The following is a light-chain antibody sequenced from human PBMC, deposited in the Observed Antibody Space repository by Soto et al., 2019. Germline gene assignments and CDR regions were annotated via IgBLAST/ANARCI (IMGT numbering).Light chain of an antibody. V-gene: IGLV2-14*01. CDR2: EVN. J-gene: IGLJ2*01. CDR1: RSDVGGYNY. Sequence: QSGLTQPASVSGSPGQSITISCTGTRSDVGGYNYVSWYQQQPGKAPKLIIFEVNNRPSGVSNRFSGSKSCNTASLTISGLQAEDEAHFFCSSYTSRSSVVFGGGTKLTVL. CDR3: SSYTSRSSVV.